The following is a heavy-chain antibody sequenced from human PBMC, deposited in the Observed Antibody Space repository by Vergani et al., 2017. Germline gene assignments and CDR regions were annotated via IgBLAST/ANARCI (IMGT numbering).Heavy chain of an antibody. CDR1: GFTFRSYA. Sequence: EVQLLESGGDLVQPGGSLRLSCAASGFTFRSYAMSWVRQATGKGLVWVSAISGSGGSTSYADSVKGRFTIYRDNSKNTLYLQMNSLRAEDTVVYYCSKGAAEIGGQGTLVTVSS. CDR2: ISGSGGST. D-gene: IGHD6-13*01. V-gene: IGHV3-23*01. J-gene: IGHJ4*02. CDR3: SKGAAEI.